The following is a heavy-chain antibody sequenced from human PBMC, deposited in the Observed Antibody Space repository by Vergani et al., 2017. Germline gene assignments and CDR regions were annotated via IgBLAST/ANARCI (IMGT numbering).Heavy chain of an antibody. CDR1: GDSVSSNSAA. J-gene: IGHJ6*02. Sequence: QVQLQQSGPGLVKPSQTLSLTCAISGDSVSSNSAAWNWIRQSPSRGLEWLGRTYYRSKWYNDYAVSVKSRITINPDTSKNQFSLQLNSVTPEDTAVYYGARDLEYWSSTSCRTKPTYYYDGMDVWGQGTTVTVSS. CDR2: TYYRSKWYN. V-gene: IGHV6-1*01. D-gene: IGHD2-2*01. CDR3: ARDLEYWSSTSCRTKPTYYYDGMDV.